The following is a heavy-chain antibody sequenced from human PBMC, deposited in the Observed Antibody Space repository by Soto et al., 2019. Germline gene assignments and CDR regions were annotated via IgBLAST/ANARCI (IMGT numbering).Heavy chain of an antibody. J-gene: IGHJ4*02. V-gene: IGHV3-7*03. CDR1: GFTFSSYW. D-gene: IGHD5-12*01. CDR3: ARGGRDGYNWCFDY. Sequence: PGGSLRLSCAASGFTFSSYWMSWVRQAPGKGLEWVANIKQDGSEKYYVASVKGRFTISRDNAKNSLYLQMNSLRAEDTAVYYCARGGRDGYNWCFDYWGQGTLVTVSS. CDR2: IKQDGSEK.